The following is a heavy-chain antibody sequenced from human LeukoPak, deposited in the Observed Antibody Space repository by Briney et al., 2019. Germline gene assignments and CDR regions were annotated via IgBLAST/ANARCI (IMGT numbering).Heavy chain of an antibody. D-gene: IGHD2-2*01. V-gene: IGHV1-2*02. Sequence: ASVKVSCKASGYIFTDYYIHWVRQAPGQGLEWMGWMNPNSGGTNYAQKFQGRVTMTRDTSISTAYMELTRLRSDDTAVYYCARDHQLPLLGWFDPWGQGTLVTASS. CDR2: MNPNSGGT. CDR3: ARDHQLPLLGWFDP. J-gene: IGHJ5*02. CDR1: GYIFTDYY.